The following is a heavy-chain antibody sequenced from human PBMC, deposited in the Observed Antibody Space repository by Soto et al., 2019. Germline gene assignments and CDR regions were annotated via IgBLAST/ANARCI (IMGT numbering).Heavy chain of an antibody. CDR1: GFTFDDYV. CDR3: AKALYGSSSSPIDF. V-gene: IGHV3-9*01. D-gene: IGHD6-13*01. Sequence: EVQLVESGGGLLQPGRSLRLSCAASGFTFDDYVMHWVRQAPGKGREWVSYITWNSVYTGYADAVKGRFTISRDNANNSLYLQMNSLKPEDTAFYYCAKALYGSSSSPIDFSGQGTLVTVSS. CDR2: ITWNSVYT. J-gene: IGHJ4*02.